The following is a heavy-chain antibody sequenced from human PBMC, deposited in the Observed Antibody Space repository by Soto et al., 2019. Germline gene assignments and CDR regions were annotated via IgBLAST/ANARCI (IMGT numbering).Heavy chain of an antibody. J-gene: IGHJ4*02. CDR2: ISAYNGNT. Sequence: QVQLVQSGAEVKKPGASVKVSCKASGYTFTSYGISWVRQAPGQGLEWMGWISAYNGNTNYAQKLQGRVTMTTDTSTSTAYIELRSLRSDDTAVYYCARDPLDCSGGSCYPGSYWGQGTLVTVSS. V-gene: IGHV1-18*01. D-gene: IGHD2-15*01. CDR3: ARDPLDCSGGSCYPGSY. CDR1: GYTFTSYG.